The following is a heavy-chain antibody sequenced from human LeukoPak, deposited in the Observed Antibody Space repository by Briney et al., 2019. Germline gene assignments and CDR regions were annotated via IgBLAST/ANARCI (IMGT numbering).Heavy chain of an antibody. CDR1: GFTFSSYA. CDR3: AKDLHDYGDYGRHNFDD. J-gene: IGHJ4*02. Sequence: PGGSLRLSCAASGFTFSSYAMSWVRQAPGKGLEWVSAISGSGGSTYYADSVKGRFTISRDNSKNTLYLQMNSLRAEDTAVYYCAKDLHDYGDYGRHNFDDWGQGTLVTVSS. CDR2: ISGSGGST. V-gene: IGHV3-23*01. D-gene: IGHD4-17*01.